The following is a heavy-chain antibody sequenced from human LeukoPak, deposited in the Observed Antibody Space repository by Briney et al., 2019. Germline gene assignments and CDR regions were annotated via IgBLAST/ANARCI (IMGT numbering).Heavy chain of an antibody. D-gene: IGHD1-26*01. J-gene: IGHJ3*02. CDR3: ARGTEWELTTFDI. V-gene: IGHV7-4-1*02. CDR2: INTNTGNP. Sequence: GASVKVSCKALGYTFMKEAISWVRQAPGQGLEWMGWINTNTGNPTYAQGFTGRFVFSLDTSVSTAYLQISSLKAEDTAVYYCARGTEWELTTFDIWGQGTMVTVSS. CDR1: GYTFMKEA.